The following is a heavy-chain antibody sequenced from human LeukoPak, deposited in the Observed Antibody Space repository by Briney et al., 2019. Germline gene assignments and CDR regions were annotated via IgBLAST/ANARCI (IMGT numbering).Heavy chain of an antibody. V-gene: IGHV5-51*01. CDR1: GYTFTSYW. CDR2: IYPGDSDT. Sequence: ASVKVSCKASGYTFTSYWIGWVRQMPGKGLEWMGIIYPGDSDTRYSPSFQGQVTISADKSISTAYLQWSSLKASDTAMYYCARGDYYGSGPYNWFDPWGQGTLVTVSS. D-gene: IGHD3-10*01. CDR3: ARGDYYGSGPYNWFDP. J-gene: IGHJ5*02.